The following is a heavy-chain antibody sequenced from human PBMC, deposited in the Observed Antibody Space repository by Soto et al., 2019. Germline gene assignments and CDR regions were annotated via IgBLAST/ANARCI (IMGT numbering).Heavy chain of an antibody. CDR1: GFTFSTSS. V-gene: IGHV3-23*01. J-gene: IGHJ4*02. Sequence: EVQLLESGGGLVQPGGSLRLSCAASGFTFSTSSMSWVRKAPGKGLEWVSAISGDSGAIYYADSVKGRFTISRDNSRDTLYLQMNSLRAEDTALYFCARGGRFTFGFDYWGQGTLISVSS. CDR2: ISGDSGAI. D-gene: IGHD3-16*01. CDR3: ARGGRFTFGFDY.